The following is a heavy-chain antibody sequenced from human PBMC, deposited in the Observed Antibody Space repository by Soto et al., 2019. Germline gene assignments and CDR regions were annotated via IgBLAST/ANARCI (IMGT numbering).Heavy chain of an antibody. CDR2: ISYDGSSK. J-gene: IGHJ6*02. CDR1: GFTFSAYG. V-gene: IGHV3-30*18. Sequence: QEKLVESGGGVVQPGRSLRLSCAASGFTFSAYGMHWVRQAPGKGLEWVTVISYDGSSKYYADSVKGRFIVSRDNSKNTLYLQMNSLRPEDTAVYYCAKVTFSGDYYYSYGMDVGGQGTTVTVSS. D-gene: IGHD1-26*01. CDR3: AKVTFSGDYYYSYGMDV.